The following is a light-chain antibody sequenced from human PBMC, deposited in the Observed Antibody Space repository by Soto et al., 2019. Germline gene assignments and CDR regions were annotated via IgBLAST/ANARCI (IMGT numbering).Light chain of an antibody. V-gene: IGKV1-33*01. CDR1: QDISNY. CDR2: DAS. J-gene: IGKJ2*01. Sequence: DIQMTQSPSSLSASVGDRVTITCQASQDISNYLNWYQQKPGKAPKLLIYDASNLETGVPSRFSGSGSGTDFTFTISSLQPEDIATYYCQQYDNLLPYTFGQRTKLEIK. CDR3: QQYDNLLPYT.